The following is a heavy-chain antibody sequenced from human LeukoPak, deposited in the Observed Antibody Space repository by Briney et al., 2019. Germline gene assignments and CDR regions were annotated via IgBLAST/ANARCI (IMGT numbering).Heavy chain of an antibody. Sequence: GRCLRLSCAASGFTVSNNYMSWVRQAPGKGLEWVALIYSGGSTYYADFVKGRFTISRDNSKNTLYLQMSSLRAEDTAVYYCAGFSHKGAWGQGTTVTVSS. J-gene: IGHJ6*02. CDR1: GFTVSNNY. CDR2: IYSGGST. CDR3: AGFSHKGA. V-gene: IGHV3-66*01.